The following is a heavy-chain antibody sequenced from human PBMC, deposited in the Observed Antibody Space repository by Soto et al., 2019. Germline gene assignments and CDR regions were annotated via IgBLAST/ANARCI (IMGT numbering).Heavy chain of an antibody. V-gene: IGHV1-69*13. D-gene: IGHD2-15*01. CDR3: ARDQGYCSGGSCSTPYYGMDV. J-gene: IGHJ6*02. CDR1: GYTFTGYY. Sequence: ASVKVSCKASGYTFTGYYMHWVRQAPGQGLEWMGGIIPIFGTANYAQKFQGRVTITADESTSTAYMELSSLRSEDTAVYYCARDQGYCSGGSCSTPYYGMDVWGQGTTVTVSS. CDR2: IIPIFGTA.